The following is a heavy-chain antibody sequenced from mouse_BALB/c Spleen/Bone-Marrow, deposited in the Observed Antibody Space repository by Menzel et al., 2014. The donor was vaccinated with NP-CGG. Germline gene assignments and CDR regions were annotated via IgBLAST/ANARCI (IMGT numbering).Heavy chain of an antibody. CDR1: GYTFTSYY. Sequence: QVQLKDSGPELVKPGASVKMSCKASGYTFTSYYIHWLKQRPGQGLEWIGWIYPGDGYTKYNEKFKGKTTLTADKSSSTAYMLLSSPTSEDSAIYFCAGNWEWFAYWGQGTLVTVSA. CDR3: AGNWEWFAY. V-gene: IGHV1S56*01. D-gene: IGHD4-1*01. CDR2: IYPGDGYT. J-gene: IGHJ3*01.